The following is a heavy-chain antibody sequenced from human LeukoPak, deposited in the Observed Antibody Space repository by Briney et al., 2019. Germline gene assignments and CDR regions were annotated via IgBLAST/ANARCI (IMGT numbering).Heavy chain of an antibody. CDR2: ISGDGVST. CDR3: AKESGKFDY. CDR1: GLPIADFA. J-gene: IGHJ4*02. Sequence: GGSLRLSCVASGLPIADFAMRWVRQAPGKGLERVSLISGDGVSTFYADSVKGRFSISRDNSKNSLYLEMNSLRTEDAAMYYCAKESGKFDYWGQGTLVAVSS. V-gene: IGHV3-43*02.